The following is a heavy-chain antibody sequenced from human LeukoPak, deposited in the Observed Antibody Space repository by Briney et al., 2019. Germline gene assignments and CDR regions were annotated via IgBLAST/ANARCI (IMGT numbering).Heavy chain of an antibody. D-gene: IGHD4-23*01. CDR2: IYHGDSNT. Sequence: GESLKISCKGSGYSFTNYWIGWGRQMPGKGLEWMGIIYHGDSNTRYSPSFQGQDTLSADKSISTAYLQWSSLKASDTAMYYCARRYGGNPDDAFDVWGQGTMVTVSS. J-gene: IGHJ3*01. CDR1: GYSFTNYW. V-gene: IGHV5-51*01. CDR3: ARRYGGNPDDAFDV.